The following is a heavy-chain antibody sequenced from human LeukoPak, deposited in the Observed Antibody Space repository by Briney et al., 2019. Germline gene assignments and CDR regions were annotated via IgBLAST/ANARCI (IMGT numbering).Heavy chain of an antibody. V-gene: IGHV1-2*02. J-gene: IGHJ6*02. CDR2: INPNSGGT. CDR1: GYTFTGYY. Sequence: AASVKVSCKASGYTFTGYYMHWVRQAPGQGLEWMGWINPNSGGTNYAQKFQGRVTMTRDTSISTAYMELSRLRSDDMAVYYCARGAGGGTSFMDVWGQGTTVTVSS. CDR3: ARGAGGGTSFMDV. D-gene: IGHD2-2*01.